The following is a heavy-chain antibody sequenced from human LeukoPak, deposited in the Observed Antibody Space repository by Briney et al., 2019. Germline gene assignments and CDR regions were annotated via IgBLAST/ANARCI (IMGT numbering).Heavy chain of an antibody. CDR2: ISDGGTT. CDR3: ARDAGRSGCAH. CDR1: GFSVSNNY. J-gene: IGHJ4*02. Sequence: PGGSLRLSCAASGFSVSNNYMSWVRQAPGKGLEWVSVISDGGTTYYTDSVKGRFTISRDDSKNTLYLQMSGLKADDTAMYYCARDAGRSGCAHWGQGTLVTVPS. V-gene: IGHV3-53*01. D-gene: IGHD3-3*01.